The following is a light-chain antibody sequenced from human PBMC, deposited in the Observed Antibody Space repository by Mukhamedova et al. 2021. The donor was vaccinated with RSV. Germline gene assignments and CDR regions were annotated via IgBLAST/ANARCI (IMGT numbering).Light chain of an antibody. J-gene: IGKJ1*01. CDR3: QQYNSYWT. Sequence: AWYQQKPGKAPKLLIYKASSLESGVPSRFSGSGSGTEFTLTISSLQPDDFATYYCQQYNSYWTFGQGTKVEIK. V-gene: IGKV1-5*03. CDR2: KAS.